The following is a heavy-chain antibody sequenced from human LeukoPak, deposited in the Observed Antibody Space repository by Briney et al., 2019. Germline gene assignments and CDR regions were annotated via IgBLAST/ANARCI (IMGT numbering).Heavy chain of an antibody. CDR2: VNHSGST. Sequence: SETLSLTCTVSGGSISSYYWSWIRQPPGKGLEWIGEVNHSGSTNSNPSLKSRVTISVDSSKRRFSLKLRSVTAADTAVYYCARVLLGFGEGPAPNYYFYAMDIWGQGTTVTVSS. CDR1: GGSISSYY. V-gene: IGHV4-34*01. CDR3: ARVLLGFGEGPAPNYYFYAMDI. J-gene: IGHJ6*02. D-gene: IGHD3-10*01.